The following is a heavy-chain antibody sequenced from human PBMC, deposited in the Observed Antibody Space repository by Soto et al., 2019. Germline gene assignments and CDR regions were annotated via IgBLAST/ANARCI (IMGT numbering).Heavy chain of an antibody. CDR3: ARELVPYYGSNCLSLDY. Sequence: QVQLVQSGAEVKKPGSSVKVSCKASGGTFSTYGMNWVRLAPGQGLEWMGGIIPKFGTTNYAQKIQGRVTITATETTNTAYIEQNYIRYEDTAVYFCARELVPYYGSNCLSLDYWGQGTLVTVSS. J-gene: IGHJ4*02. CDR1: GGTFSTYG. D-gene: IGHD3-10*01. V-gene: IGHV1-69*13. CDR2: IIPKFGTT.